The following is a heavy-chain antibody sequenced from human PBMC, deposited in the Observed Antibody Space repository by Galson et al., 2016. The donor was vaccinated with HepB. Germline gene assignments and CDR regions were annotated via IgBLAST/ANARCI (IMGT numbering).Heavy chain of an antibody. D-gene: IGHD3-10*01. CDR3: AKEDDSGSHWGGIDV. Sequence: SLRLSCAASGFSVNNNYMTWVRQAPGKGLEWVSVIYGGGTTYFADSVRGRFTLSRDNSQDTVYLQMSSLRPEDTAVYYCAKEDDSGSHWGGIDVWGQGTTVTVSS. V-gene: IGHV3-53*05. J-gene: IGHJ6*02. CDR1: GFSVNNNY. CDR2: IYGGGTT.